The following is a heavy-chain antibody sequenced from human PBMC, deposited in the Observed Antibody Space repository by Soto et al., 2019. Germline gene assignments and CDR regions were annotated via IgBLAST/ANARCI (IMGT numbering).Heavy chain of an antibody. J-gene: IGHJ4*02. D-gene: IGHD2-8*01. Sequence: PSETLSLTCTVSGGSVSNSNYYWGWIRQSPGKGLEWIGSVDYRGRSYSKSSVKSRVTISVDTSKNQFSLNLNSVTASDTAVYFRVSQRTSVLTQAYFDYWGPGALVTVSS. V-gene: IGHV4-39*01. CDR3: VSQRTSVLTQAYFDY. CDR1: GGSVSNSNYY. CDR2: VDYRGRS.